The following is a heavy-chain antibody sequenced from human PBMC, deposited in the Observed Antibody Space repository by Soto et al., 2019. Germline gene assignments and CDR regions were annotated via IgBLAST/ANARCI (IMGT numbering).Heavy chain of an antibody. CDR1: GGSISSGDYY. V-gene: IGHV4-30-4*01. D-gene: IGHD2-2*01. CDR3: ARMPTDPGDYYGMDV. J-gene: IGHJ6*02. Sequence: QVQLQESGPGLVKPSQTLSLTCTVSGGSISSGDYYWSWIRQPPGKGLEWIGYIYYSGSTYYNPSLKSRVTISVDTSKNQFALKLSSVTAADTAVYYCARMPTDPGDYYGMDVWGQGTTVTVSS. CDR2: IYYSGST.